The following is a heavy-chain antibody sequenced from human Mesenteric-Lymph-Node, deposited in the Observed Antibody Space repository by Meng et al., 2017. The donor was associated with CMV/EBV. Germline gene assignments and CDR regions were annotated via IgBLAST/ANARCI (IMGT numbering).Heavy chain of an antibody. CDR2: INPNSGGT. D-gene: IGHD6-6*01. J-gene: IGHJ5*02. CDR1: GYTFTGYY. CDR3: ARDRGQLGFNWFDP. Sequence: ASVKVSCKASGYTFTGYYMHWVRQAPGQGLEWMGWINPNSGGTNYAQKFQGRVTMTRDTSISTAYMELSRLRSDDTAVYYCARDRGQLGFNWFDPWGQGTLVTVSS. V-gene: IGHV1-2*02.